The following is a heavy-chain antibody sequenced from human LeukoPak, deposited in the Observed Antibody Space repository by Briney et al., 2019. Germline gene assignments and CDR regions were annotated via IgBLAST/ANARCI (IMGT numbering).Heavy chain of an antibody. Sequence: PSETLSLTCTVYGGSISSYYWSWIRQPAGKGLEWIGGIYTSGSTNYNPSLKSRVTMSVDTSKNQFSLKLSSVTAADTAVYYCARETPYYYDSSGYGLLDYWGQGTLVTVSS. D-gene: IGHD3-22*01. CDR3: ARETPYYYDSSGYGLLDY. CDR1: GGSISSYY. V-gene: IGHV4-4*07. J-gene: IGHJ4*02. CDR2: IYTSGST.